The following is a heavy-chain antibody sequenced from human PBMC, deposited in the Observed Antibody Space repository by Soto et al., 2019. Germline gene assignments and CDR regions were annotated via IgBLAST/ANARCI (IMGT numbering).Heavy chain of an antibody. CDR1: GGSISSSNW. V-gene: IGHV4-4*02. CDR2: IYHSGST. CDR3: ARYSSTSPWDLNYGMDV. J-gene: IGHJ6*02. Sequence: QVQLQESGPGLVKPSGTLSLTCAVSGGSISSSNWWSWVRQPPGKGLEWIGEIYHSGSTNYNPSLKSRVTISVDKSKNQFSLKLSSVTAADTAVYYCARYSSTSPWDLNYGMDVWGQGTTVTVSS. D-gene: IGHD2-2*01.